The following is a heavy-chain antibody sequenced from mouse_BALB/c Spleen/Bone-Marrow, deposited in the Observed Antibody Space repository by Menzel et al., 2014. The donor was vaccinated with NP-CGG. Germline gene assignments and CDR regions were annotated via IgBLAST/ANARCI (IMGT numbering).Heavy chain of an antibody. Sequence: SGAELVKPGASVKMSCKASGYTFTSYNMHWVKQTPGQGLEWIGAIYPGNGDTSYNQKFKGKATLTAGKSSSTAYMQLSSLTSEDSAVYYCARSGSSGYYAMDYWGQGTSVTVSS. D-gene: IGHD3-1*01. CDR1: GYTFTSYN. V-gene: IGHV1-12*01. CDR3: ARSGSSGYYAMDY. J-gene: IGHJ4*01. CDR2: IYPGNGDT.